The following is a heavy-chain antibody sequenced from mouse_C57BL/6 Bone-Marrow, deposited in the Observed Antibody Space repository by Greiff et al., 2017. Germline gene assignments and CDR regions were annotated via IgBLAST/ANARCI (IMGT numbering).Heavy chain of an antibody. CDR2: IYPGDGDT. V-gene: IGHV1-82*01. J-gene: IGHJ2*01. CDR3: ARPYSILYYFEY. Sequence: QVQLQQSGPELVKPGASVKISCKASGYAFSSSWMNWVKQRPGKGLEWIGRIYPGDGDTNYNGKFKGKATLTADKSSSTAYMQLSSLTSEDSAVYVCARPYSILYYFEYWGQGTTLTVSS. CDR1: GYAFSSSW.